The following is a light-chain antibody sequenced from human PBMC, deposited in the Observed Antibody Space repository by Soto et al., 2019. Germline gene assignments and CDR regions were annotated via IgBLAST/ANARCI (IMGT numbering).Light chain of an antibody. J-gene: IGLJ2*01. Sequence: QSALAQPASVSGSPGQSITISCTGTSSDVGAYNYVSWYHQHHPGKAPELIIYDVTDRPSGVSTRFSGSKSGNTASLTISGHQAEDEGDYYCSSYTTIKTVIFGGGTKVTVL. CDR2: DVT. CDR3: SSYTTIKTVI. V-gene: IGLV2-14*01. CDR1: SSDVGAYNY.